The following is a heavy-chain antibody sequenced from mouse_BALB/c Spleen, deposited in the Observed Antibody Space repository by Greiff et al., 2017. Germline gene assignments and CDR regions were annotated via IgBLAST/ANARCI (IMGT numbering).Heavy chain of an antibody. CDR3: ARFTTVGTWYFDV. CDR1: GYTFTSYT. V-gene: IGHV1-4*01. D-gene: IGHD1-1*01. Sequence: VQLQQSGAELARPGASVKMSCKASGYTFTSYTMHWVKQRPGQGLEWIGYINPSSGYTNYNQKFKDKATLTADKSSSTAYMQLSSLTSEDSAVYYCARFTTVGTWYFDVWGAGTTVTVSS. J-gene: IGHJ1*01. CDR2: INPSSGYT.